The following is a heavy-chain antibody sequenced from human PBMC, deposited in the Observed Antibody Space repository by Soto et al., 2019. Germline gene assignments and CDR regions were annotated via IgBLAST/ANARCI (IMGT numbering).Heavy chain of an antibody. J-gene: IGHJ4*02. CDR1: GGSIRSSSYY. V-gene: IGHV4-39*01. D-gene: IGHD4-17*01. CDR2: IYYSGIT. Sequence: QLQLQESGPGLVKPSETLSLTCTVSGGSIRSSSYYWSWIRQPPGKGLEWIGSIYYSGITYYNPSLKSRLTISVDTSKTQFSLNLSSVTAADTAVYYCARHRVTTLGYYFDYWGQGTLVTVSS. CDR3: ARHRVTTLGYYFDY.